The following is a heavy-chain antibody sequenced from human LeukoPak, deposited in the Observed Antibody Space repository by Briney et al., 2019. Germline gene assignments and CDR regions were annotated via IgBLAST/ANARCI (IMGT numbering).Heavy chain of an antibody. CDR2: INTSGST. CDR3: AREGSGSYLGYYYYMEV. CDR1: GGSISSYY. J-gene: IGHJ6*03. D-gene: IGHD3-10*01. V-gene: IGHV4-4*07. Sequence: PSETLSLTCTVSGGSISSYYYSWIRQPAGKGLEWIGRINTSGSTNYNPSLKSRATISAHKSKKQFSLRLTSVTAADTAVYYCAREGSGSYLGYYYYMEVWGTGTTVTVSS.